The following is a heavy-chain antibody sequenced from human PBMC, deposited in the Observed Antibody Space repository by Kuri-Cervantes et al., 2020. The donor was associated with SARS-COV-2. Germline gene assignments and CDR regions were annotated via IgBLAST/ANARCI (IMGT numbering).Heavy chain of an antibody. D-gene: IGHD6-13*01. J-gene: IGHJ6*02. CDR2: IYPGDSDT. Sequence: NVSCKGSGYSFTIYWIGWVRQMPGKGLEWRGIIYPGDSDTRNSPSFQGQVTISADKSISTAYLQWSSLKASDTAMYFCARHRGACDGYRSSQYDYGMDVWGQGTTVTVSS. CDR1: GYSFTIYW. V-gene: IGHV5-51*01. CDR3: ARHRGACDGYRSSQYDYGMDV.